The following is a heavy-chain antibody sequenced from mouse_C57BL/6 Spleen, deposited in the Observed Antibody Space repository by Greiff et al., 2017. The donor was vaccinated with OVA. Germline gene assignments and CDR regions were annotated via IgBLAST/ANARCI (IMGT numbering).Heavy chain of an antibody. V-gene: IGHV5-4*01. CDR3: ARGAGYYGGYFDV. CDR2: ISDGGSYT. CDR1: GFTFSSYA. D-gene: IGHD2-3*01. J-gene: IGHJ1*03. Sequence: EVQVVESGGGLVKPGGSLKLSCAASGFTFSSYAMSWVRQTPEKRLEWVATISDGGSYTYYPDTVKGRFTISRDNAKNNLYLQMSHLKSEDTAMYYCARGAGYYGGYFDVWGTGTTVTVSS.